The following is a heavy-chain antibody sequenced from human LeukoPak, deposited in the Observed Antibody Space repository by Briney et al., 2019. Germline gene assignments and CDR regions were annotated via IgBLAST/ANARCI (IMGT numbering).Heavy chain of an antibody. CDR3: ARDTLDGAAVAAGNYYGMDV. J-gene: IGHJ6*02. CDR1: GFTFSDYY. D-gene: IGHD6-19*01. Sequence: GGSLRLSCAASGFTFSDYYMTWIRQAPGKGLEWVSCISDSSGSTNYADSVKGRFTISRDNAKNSLYLQMNSLRAEDTAVYYCARDTLDGAAVAAGNYYGMDVWGQGTTVTVSS. V-gene: IGHV3-11*06. CDR2: ISDSSGST.